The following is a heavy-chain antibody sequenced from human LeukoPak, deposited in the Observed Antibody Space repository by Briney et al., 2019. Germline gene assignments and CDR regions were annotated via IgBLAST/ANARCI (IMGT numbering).Heavy chain of an antibody. D-gene: IGHD3-22*01. Sequence: ASVKVSCKASGHTFTGYYMHWVRQAPGQGLEWMGWINANSGDTNHAQKFQGRVTMTRDTSMSTAYMELSRLRSDDTAVYYCASKWVTYYYNSSAYHYPTDVFDIWGQGTMVTVSS. V-gene: IGHV1-2*02. J-gene: IGHJ3*02. CDR3: ASKWVTYYYNSSAYHYPTDVFDI. CDR1: GHTFTGYY. CDR2: INANSGDT.